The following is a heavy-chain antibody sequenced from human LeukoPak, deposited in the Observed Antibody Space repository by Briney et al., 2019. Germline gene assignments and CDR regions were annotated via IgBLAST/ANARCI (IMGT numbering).Heavy chain of an antibody. CDR3: ARSKGRRTSGYNHYYAMDV. Sequence: GASVKVSCKSFRDTFSSSGISWVRQAPGQGLEWMGGIVPILRTPDYAKRFQGKVTITADESTTTAYMELSSLTSEDTAVYYRARSKGRRTSGYNHYYAMDVWGQGTTVTVSS. J-gene: IGHJ6*02. CDR1: RDTFSSSG. CDR2: IVPILRTP. V-gene: IGHV1-69*13. D-gene: IGHD3-22*01.